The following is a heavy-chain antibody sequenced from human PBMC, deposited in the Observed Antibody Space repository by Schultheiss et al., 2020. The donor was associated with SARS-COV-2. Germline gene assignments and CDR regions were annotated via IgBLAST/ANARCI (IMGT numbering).Heavy chain of an antibody. J-gene: IGHJ5*02. CDR2: INPNSGGT. CDR1: GYTFTGYY. Sequence: ASVKVSCKASGYTFTGYYMHWVRQAPGQGLEWMGWINPNSGGTNYAQKFQGRVTITRNTSISTAYMELSRLRSDDTAVYYCARGRRWELLDWFDPWGQGTLVTVSS. D-gene: IGHD1-26*01. CDR3: ARGRRWELLDWFDP. V-gene: IGHV1-2*02.